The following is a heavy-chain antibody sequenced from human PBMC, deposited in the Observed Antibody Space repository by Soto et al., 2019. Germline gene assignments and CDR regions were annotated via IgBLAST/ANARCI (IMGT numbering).Heavy chain of an antibody. CDR2: IYHAGSV. V-gene: IGHV4-38-2*01. CDR1: GYSIASGYY. CDR3: ARTFDYYGMYV. Sequence: SGTLSLTYAVSGYSIASGYYWAWIRQSPGKGLEWIGSIYHAGSVYYNPSLNSRVAVSLDTSKNHFSLKLTSVTAADTAVYYCARTFDYYGMYVCGKRTKVTV. J-gene: IGHJ6*04.